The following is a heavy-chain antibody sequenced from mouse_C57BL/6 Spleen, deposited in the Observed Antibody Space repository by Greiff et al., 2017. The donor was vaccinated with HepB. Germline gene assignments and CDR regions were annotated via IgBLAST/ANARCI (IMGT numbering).Heavy chain of an antibody. D-gene: IGHD1-1*01. CDR1: GYTFTSYW. Sequence: QVQLHQPGTELVKPGASVKLSCKASGYTFTSYWMHWVKQRPGQGLEWIGNINPSNGGTNYNEKFKSKATLTVDKSSSTAYMQLSSLTSEDSAVYYCARSGFITTVVPFDYWGQGTTLTVSS. J-gene: IGHJ2*01. V-gene: IGHV1-53*01. CDR2: INPSNGGT. CDR3: ARSGFITTVVPFDY.